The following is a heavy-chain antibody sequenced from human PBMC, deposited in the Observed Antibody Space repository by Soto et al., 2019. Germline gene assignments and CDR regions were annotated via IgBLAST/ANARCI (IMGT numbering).Heavy chain of an antibody. CDR2: ISSSSSYI. Sequence: PGGSLRLSCEASGLTFRRYWMHWVRQAPGKGLEWVSSISSSSSYIYYADSVKGRFTISRDNAKNSLYLQMNSLRAEDTAVYYCARDKLAKGGSGGSCSISGCYYGMDVWGQGTTVTVSS. CDR1: GLTFRRYW. D-gene: IGHD2-15*01. CDR3: ARDKLAKGGSGGSCSISGCYYGMDV. J-gene: IGHJ6*02. V-gene: IGHV3-21*01.